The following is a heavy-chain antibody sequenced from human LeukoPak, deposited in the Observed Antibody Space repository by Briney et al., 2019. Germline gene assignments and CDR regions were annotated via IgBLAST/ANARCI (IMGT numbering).Heavy chain of an antibody. Sequence: PSKTLSLTCTVSGGSISSYYWSWIRQPPGKGLEWIGYIYYSGSTNYNPSLKSRVTISVDTSKNQFSLKLSSVTAADTAVYYCARDNGAAVTTISGAFDIWGQGTMVTVSS. V-gene: IGHV4-59*01. CDR3: ARDNGAAVTTISGAFDI. D-gene: IGHD4-11*01. J-gene: IGHJ3*02. CDR1: GGSISSYY. CDR2: IYYSGST.